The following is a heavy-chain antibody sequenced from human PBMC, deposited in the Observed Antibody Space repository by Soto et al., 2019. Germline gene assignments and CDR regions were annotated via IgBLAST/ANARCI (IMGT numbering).Heavy chain of an antibody. V-gene: IGHV3-23*01. D-gene: IGHD5-18*01. J-gene: IGHJ4*02. CDR3: AKLGGYSYGLNYFDY. CDR1: GFTFSSYA. Sequence: GGSLRLSCAASGFTFSSYAMRWVRQAPGKGLEWVSAISGSGGSTYYADSVKGRFTISRDNSKNTLYLQMNSLRAEDTAVYYCAKLGGYSYGLNYFDYWGQGTLVTVSS. CDR2: ISGSGGST.